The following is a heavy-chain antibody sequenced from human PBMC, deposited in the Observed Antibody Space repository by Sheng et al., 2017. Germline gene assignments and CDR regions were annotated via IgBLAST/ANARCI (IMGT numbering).Heavy chain of an antibody. Sequence: QVQLVESGGGVVQPGRSLRLSCAASGFTFSSYGMHWVRQAPGKGLEWVAVIWYDGSNKYYADSVKGRFTISRDNSKNTLYLQMNSLRAEDTAVYYCARARRFLVAFDIWGQGTMVTVSS. D-gene: IGHD3-10*01. J-gene: IGHJ3*02. CDR1: GFTFSSYG. CDR3: ARARRFLVAFDI. V-gene: IGHV3-33*01. CDR2: IWYDGSNK.